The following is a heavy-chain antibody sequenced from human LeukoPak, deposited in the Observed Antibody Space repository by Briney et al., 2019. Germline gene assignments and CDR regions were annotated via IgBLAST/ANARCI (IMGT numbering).Heavy chain of an antibody. Sequence: PGGSLRLSCAASGFTFSSYSMNWVRQAPGKGLEWVSSISSSSSYIYYADSVKGRFTISRDNAKNSLYLQMNSLRAEDTAVYYCARVRVPYGSGSYRGLDIWGQGTMVTVSS. V-gene: IGHV3-21*01. CDR2: ISSSSSYI. J-gene: IGHJ3*02. D-gene: IGHD3-10*01. CDR1: GFTFSSYS. CDR3: ARVRVPYGSGSYRGLDI.